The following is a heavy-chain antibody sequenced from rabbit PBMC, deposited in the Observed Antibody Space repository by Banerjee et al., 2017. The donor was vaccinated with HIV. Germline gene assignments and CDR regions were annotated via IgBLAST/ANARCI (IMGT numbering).Heavy chain of an antibody. V-gene: IGHV1S40*01. D-gene: IGHD4-2*01. CDR1: GFDFSSYS. J-gene: IGHJ4*01. CDR3: ARDAGYAGSNL. Sequence: LVKPGGTLTLTCKASGFDFSSYSVGWVRQAPGKGLEWIACIYAGSTYYATWAKGRFTISKTSSTTVTLQMTSLTAADTATYFCARDAGYAGSNLWGPGTLVTVS. CDR2: IYAGST.